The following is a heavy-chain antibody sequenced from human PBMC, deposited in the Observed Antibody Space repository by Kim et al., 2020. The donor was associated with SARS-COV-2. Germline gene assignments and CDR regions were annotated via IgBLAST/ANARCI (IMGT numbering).Heavy chain of an antibody. Sequence: SETLSLTCTVSGGSISSSSYYWGWIRQPPGKGLEWIGSIYYSGSTYYNPSLKSRVTISVDTSKNQFSLKLSSVTAADTAVYYCARRADIVVVVAAPHFDYWGQGTLVTVSS. J-gene: IGHJ4*02. CDR2: IYYSGST. CDR3: ARRADIVVVVAAPHFDY. CDR1: GGSISSSSYY. D-gene: IGHD2-15*01. V-gene: IGHV4-39*01.